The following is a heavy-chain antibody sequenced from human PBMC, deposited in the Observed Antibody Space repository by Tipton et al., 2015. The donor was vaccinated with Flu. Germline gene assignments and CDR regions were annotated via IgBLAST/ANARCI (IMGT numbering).Heavy chain of an antibody. J-gene: IGHJ4*02. CDR2: IYTDEST. V-gene: IGHV4-61*02. D-gene: IGHD1-1*01. CDR3: ARRVPEVPANYFDY. CDR1: SGSIRSTNYF. Sequence: TLSLTCSVASGSIRSTNYFCAWIRQPAGKGLEWIGRIYTDESTNYNPSLKSRVTMSIDTSKNQFSLKLNSVTAADTAVYYCARRVPEVPANYFDYWGQGILVTVSS.